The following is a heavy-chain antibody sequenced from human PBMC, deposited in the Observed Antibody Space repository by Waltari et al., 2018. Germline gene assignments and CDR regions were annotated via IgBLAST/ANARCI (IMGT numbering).Heavy chain of an antibody. J-gene: IGHJ4*02. V-gene: IGHV4-38-2*01. CDR2: IYHSGST. CDR3: ARHSSEDYGDLYYFDY. D-gene: IGHD4-17*01. Sequence: QVQLQESGPGLVKPSETLSLTCAVSGYSISSGYYWGWIRQPPGKGLEWIGSIYHSGSTYYNPSRKSRVTISVDTSKNQFSLKLSSVTDADTAVYYCARHSSEDYGDLYYFDYWGQGTLVTVSS. CDR1: GYSISSGYY.